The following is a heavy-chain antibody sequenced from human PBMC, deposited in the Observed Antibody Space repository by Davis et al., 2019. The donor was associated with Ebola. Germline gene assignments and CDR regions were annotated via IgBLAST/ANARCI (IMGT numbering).Heavy chain of an antibody. CDR1: GFTFRDYS. J-gene: IGHJ1*01. V-gene: IGHV3-48*02. D-gene: IGHD6-13*01. CDR2: ISGGSNSI. Sequence: PGGSLRLSCVASGFTFRDYSMNWVRQTPGKGLEWVSFISGGSNSIFYADSVKGRFTISRDNSQNSLYLQMTSLRDDDTAVYYCAREKFTIAASALQHWGQGTLVTVSS. CDR3: AREKFTIAASALQH.